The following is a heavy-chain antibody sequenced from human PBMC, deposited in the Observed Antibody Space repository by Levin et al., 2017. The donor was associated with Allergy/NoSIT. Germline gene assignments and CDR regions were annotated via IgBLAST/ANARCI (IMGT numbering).Heavy chain of an antibody. V-gene: IGHV4-28*01. Sequence: LSQTLSLTCAVSGYSISSSNWWGWIRQPPGKGLEWIGYIYYSGSTYYNPSLKSRVTMSVDTSKNQFSLKLSSVTAVDTAVYYCARTKNLEYNWNDGNAFDIWGQGTMVTVSS. D-gene: IGHD1-20*01. CDR3: ARTKNLEYNWNDGNAFDI. J-gene: IGHJ3*02. CDR1: GYSISSSNW. CDR2: IYYSGST.